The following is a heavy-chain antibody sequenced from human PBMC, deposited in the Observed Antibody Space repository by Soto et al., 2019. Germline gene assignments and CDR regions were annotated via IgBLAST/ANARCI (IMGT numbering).Heavy chain of an antibody. V-gene: IGHV1-24*01. CDR2: FDPEDVET. CDR3: ATGWSYSSGWYGFY. J-gene: IGHJ4*02. D-gene: IGHD6-19*01. Sequence: QVQLVQSGAEVKKPGPPVKAPCKVPGYTLTELSMPWVRQAPEKGLGWLGGFDPEDVETINAQKFQGRVTMTEDTSTDTAYMELSSLRSEDTAVYYCATGWSYSSGWYGFYWGQGTLVTVSS. CDR1: GYTLTELS.